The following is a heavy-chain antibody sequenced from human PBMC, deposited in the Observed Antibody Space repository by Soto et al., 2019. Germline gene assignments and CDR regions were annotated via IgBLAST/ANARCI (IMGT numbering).Heavy chain of an antibody. Sequence: QVQLQESGPGLVKPSQTLSLTCTVSGGSISSGDYYWSWIRQPPGKGLEWIGYIYYSGSTYYNPSLKSRVTLSVDTSKNPFSRKLSSVTAADTAVYYCAREAAIWNSRYWFDPWGQGTLVTVSS. D-gene: IGHD1-7*01. CDR1: GGSISSGDYY. J-gene: IGHJ5*02. CDR3: AREAAIWNSRYWFDP. CDR2: IYYSGST. V-gene: IGHV4-30-4*01.